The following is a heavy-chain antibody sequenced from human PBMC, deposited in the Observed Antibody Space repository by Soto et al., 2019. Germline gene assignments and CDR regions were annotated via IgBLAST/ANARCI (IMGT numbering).Heavy chain of an antibody. Sequence: TGGSLRLSCAASGFIFSSHSMNWVRQAPGKGREWVSSISSSSSYIYYADSVKGRFTISRDNAKNSLYLQMDSLRAEDTAVYYCARDQPKDLVVVVPPDYWGQGTLVTVSS. D-gene: IGHD2-15*01. CDR3: ARDQPKDLVVVVPPDY. V-gene: IGHV3-21*01. CDR2: ISSSSSYI. CDR1: GFIFSSHS. J-gene: IGHJ4*02.